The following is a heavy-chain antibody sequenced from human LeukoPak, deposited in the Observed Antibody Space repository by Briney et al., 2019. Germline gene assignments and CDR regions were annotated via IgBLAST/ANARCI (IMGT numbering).Heavy chain of an antibody. J-gene: IGHJ4*02. CDR1: GFTFSSYA. Sequence: GSLRLSCAASGFTFSSYAMSWVRQAPGKGLEWVSAISGSGGSTYYADSVKGRLTISRDNSKNTLYLQMNSLRAEDTAVYYCAKGTARFGELSPWYWGQGTLVTVSS. CDR2: ISGSGGST. CDR3: AKGTARFGELSPWY. D-gene: IGHD3-10*01. V-gene: IGHV3-23*01.